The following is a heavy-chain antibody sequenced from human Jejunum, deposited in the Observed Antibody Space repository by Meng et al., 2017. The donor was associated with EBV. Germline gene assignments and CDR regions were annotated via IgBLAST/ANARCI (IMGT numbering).Heavy chain of an antibody. J-gene: IGHJ4*02. CDR3: ARGDGYNLY. Sequence: VRLVQSGVGVKKPGASVKVSCKASGYTFTTHHINWVRQATGQGLEYMGWMSPDNGDTGYAQNFQGRLTMTRDTSISTAYMELSSLTSDDTAVYYCARGDGYNLYWGQGTLVTVSS. CDR2: MSPDNGDT. D-gene: IGHD5-24*01. CDR1: GYTFTTHH. V-gene: IGHV1-8*01.